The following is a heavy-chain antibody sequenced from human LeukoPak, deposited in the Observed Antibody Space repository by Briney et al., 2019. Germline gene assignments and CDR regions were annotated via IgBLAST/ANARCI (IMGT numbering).Heavy chain of an antibody. Sequence: KSSETPSLTCTVSGGSISSSSYYWGWIRQPPGKGLEWIGSIYYSGSTYYNPSLKSRVTISVDTSKNQFSLKLSSVTAADTAVYYCARHLYYDSWSGYSPIGMDVWGQGTTVTVSS. V-gene: IGHV4-39*01. CDR2: IYYSGST. D-gene: IGHD3-3*01. CDR1: GGSISSSSYY. J-gene: IGHJ6*02. CDR3: ARHLYYDSWSGYSPIGMDV.